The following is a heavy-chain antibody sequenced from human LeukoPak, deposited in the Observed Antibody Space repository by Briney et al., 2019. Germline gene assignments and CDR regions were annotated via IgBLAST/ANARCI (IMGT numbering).Heavy chain of an antibody. CDR3: AREGKGRFEY. Sequence: SETLPFTCTVSGGSISSDYWSCIRQPPGKGLEWIGYIYYSGSTNYNPSLKSRVTISVDTSKNQFSLKLSSVTAADTAVYYCAREGKGRFEYWGQGTLVTASS. J-gene: IGHJ4*02. V-gene: IGHV4-59*01. CDR1: GGSISSDY. CDR2: IYYSGST. D-gene: IGHD1-26*01.